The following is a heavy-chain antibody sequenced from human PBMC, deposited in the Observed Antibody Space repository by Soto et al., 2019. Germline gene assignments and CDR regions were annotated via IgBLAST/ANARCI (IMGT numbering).Heavy chain of an antibody. V-gene: IGHV3-7*03. J-gene: IGHJ5*02. Sequence: GSLRLSCAASGFTFSSYWMNWVRQAPGKGLQWVADIKQDGSEEYYVDSVKGRFTISRDNAKNSLYLQMNSLRAEDTAVYYCVRGLLLGAFTWGQGTLVTVSS. CDR3: VRGLLLGAFT. D-gene: IGHD2-15*01. CDR2: IKQDGSEE. CDR1: GFTFSSYW.